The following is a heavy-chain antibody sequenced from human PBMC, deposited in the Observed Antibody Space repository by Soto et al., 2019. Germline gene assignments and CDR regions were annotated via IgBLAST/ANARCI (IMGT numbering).Heavy chain of an antibody. CDR3: TTGYGSDWYY. Sequence: GGSLRLSCAASEFTFTNAWMNWVRQAPGKGLEGVGHIKNKADGGTTDYAAPVKGRFAFPGDDSKTTGYLQMNSLKSEDTAVYYCTTGYGSDWYYWGQGTLVTVSS. CDR2: IKNKADGGTT. CDR1: EFTFTNAW. D-gene: IGHD6-19*01. V-gene: IGHV3-15*01. J-gene: IGHJ4*02.